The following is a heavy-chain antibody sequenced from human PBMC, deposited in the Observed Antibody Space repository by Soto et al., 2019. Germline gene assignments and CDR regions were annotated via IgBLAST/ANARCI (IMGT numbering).Heavy chain of an antibody. CDR3: ARGSAMVRGVTFDY. CDR2: IYYSGST. V-gene: IGHV4-31*03. J-gene: IGHJ4*02. D-gene: IGHD3-10*01. Sequence: SETLSLTCSVSGGSIRSGGYYWSWIRQHPGKGLEWIGYIYYSGSTYYNPSLKSRVTISVDTSKNQFSLKLSSVTAADTAVYYCARGSAMVRGVTFDYWGQGTLVTVPQ. CDR1: GGSIRSGGYY.